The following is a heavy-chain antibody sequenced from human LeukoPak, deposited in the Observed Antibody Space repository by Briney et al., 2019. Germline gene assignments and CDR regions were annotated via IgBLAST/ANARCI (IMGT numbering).Heavy chain of an antibody. CDR1: GGSITSHF. D-gene: IGHD3-16*01. J-gene: IGHJ3*01. Sequence: SSETLSLTCTVSGGSITSHFWTWIRQAPGKGLEWVGYVSKSGSTNYNPSLQSRITISVDTSKNQFFLKLTSMTAADTAVYFCARDDYGVFDAFDVWGQGTVVTVSS. V-gene: IGHV4-4*08. CDR3: ARDDYGVFDAFDV. CDR2: VSKSGST.